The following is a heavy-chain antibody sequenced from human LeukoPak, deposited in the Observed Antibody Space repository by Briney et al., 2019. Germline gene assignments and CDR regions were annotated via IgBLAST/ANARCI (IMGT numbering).Heavy chain of an antibody. J-gene: IGHJ3*02. Sequence: PGRSLTLSCAAARFTFSSYWMTWVRQAPGKGLEWVANIKQDGSEKYYVDSVKGRFTISRDNAKNSLYLQMNSLRAEDTSVYYCARVVLRSFDIWGQGTMVTVSS. D-gene: IGHD2-8*01. CDR3: ARVVLRSFDI. CDR1: RFTFSSYW. CDR2: IKQDGSEK. V-gene: IGHV3-7*01.